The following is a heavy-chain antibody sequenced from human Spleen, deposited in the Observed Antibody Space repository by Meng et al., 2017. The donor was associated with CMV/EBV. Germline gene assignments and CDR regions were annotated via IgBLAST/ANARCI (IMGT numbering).Heavy chain of an antibody. J-gene: IGHJ3*02. CDR2: IYTGGYT. CDR1: RFSFSIFG. V-gene: IGHV3-NL1*01. D-gene: IGHD6-19*01. Sequence: GESLKISCAASRFSFSIFGMHWVRQAPGKGLEWVSGIYTGGYTYYADSVKGRFTISRDNSNNTMYLQMNSLRGEDTAVYYCVRDPVAAIEKNAFDIWGQGTMVTVSS. CDR3: VRDPVAAIEKNAFDI.